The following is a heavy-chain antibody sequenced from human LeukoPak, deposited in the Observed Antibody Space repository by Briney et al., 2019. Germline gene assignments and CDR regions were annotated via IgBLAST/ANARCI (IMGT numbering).Heavy chain of an antibody. CDR3: ARGPPYYGSGSYGLDY. D-gene: IGHD3-10*01. J-gene: IGHJ4*02. V-gene: IGHV1-2*02. Sequence: ASVKVSCKASGYTFTSYGISWVRQAPGQGLEWMGWINPNNGGTNYAQKFQGRVTMTGDTSITTAYMELRSLRSDDTAVYYCARGPPYYGSGSYGLDYWGQGTLVTVSS. CDR1: GYTFTSYG. CDR2: INPNNGGT.